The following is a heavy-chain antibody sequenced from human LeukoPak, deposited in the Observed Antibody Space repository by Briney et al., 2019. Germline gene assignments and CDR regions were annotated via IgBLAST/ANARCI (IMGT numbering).Heavy chain of an antibody. Sequence: PGGSLRLSCAASGFTFTSYAMSWVRQAPGEGLEWVSYISSSGSTIYYADSVKGRFTISRDNAKNSLYLQMNSLRAEDTAVYYCARGGGYSGYAHDYWGQGTLVTVSS. D-gene: IGHD5-12*01. J-gene: IGHJ4*02. CDR3: ARGGGYSGYAHDY. CDR2: ISSSGSTI. CDR1: GFTFTSYA. V-gene: IGHV3-48*03.